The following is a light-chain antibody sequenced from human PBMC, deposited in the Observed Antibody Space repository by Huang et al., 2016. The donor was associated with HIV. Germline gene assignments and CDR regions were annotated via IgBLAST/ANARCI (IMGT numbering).Light chain of an antibody. CDR2: WAS. Sequence: DIVMTQSPDSLAVSLGERATINCKSSQNLLYNSNNKNYLAWYQQKPGQPPKRLIYWASSRESGVPDRFSGSGSGTDFSLTISSLQAGDVAVYYCQQYYVTPYTFGQGTKLEIK. CDR1: QNLLYNSNNKNY. J-gene: IGKJ2*01. V-gene: IGKV4-1*01. CDR3: QQYYVTPYT.